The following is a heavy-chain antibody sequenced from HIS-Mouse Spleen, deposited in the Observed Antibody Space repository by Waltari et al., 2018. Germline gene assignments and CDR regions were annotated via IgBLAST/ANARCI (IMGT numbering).Heavy chain of an antibody. Sequence: QVQLVESGGGVVQPGRSLRLSCAASGFTFSSYGMHWVRQAPGKGLEWVAVISYDGSNKYYADSVKGRFTISRDNSKNTLYLQMNSLRAEDTAVYYCAKSAISKFPYWYFDLWGRGTLVTVSS. CDR2: ISYDGSNK. D-gene: IGHD2-21*01. CDR3: AKSAISKFPYWYFDL. V-gene: IGHV3-30*18. J-gene: IGHJ2*01. CDR1: GFTFSSYG.